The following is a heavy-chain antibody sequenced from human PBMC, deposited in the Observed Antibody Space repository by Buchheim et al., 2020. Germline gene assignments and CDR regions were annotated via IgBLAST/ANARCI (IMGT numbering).Heavy chain of an antibody. D-gene: IGHD2-21*02. CDR3: VRGSRTSSVTPLVY. CDR2: INGAGTDT. CDR1: GFPFSSYW. J-gene: IGHJ4*02. Sequence: EVNLVESGGGLVQPGGSLRLSCAASGFPFSSYWMHWVRQAPGQGPVWLSRINGAGTDTTYADSVKGRFTVFRDNTKNTLFLRIDSLRDEDTAVYYCVRGSRTSSVTPLVYWGQ. V-gene: IGHV3-74*01.